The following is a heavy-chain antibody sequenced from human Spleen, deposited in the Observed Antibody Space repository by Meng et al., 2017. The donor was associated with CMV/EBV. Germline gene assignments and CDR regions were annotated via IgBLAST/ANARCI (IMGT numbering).Heavy chain of an antibody. CDR2: IYSGGST. Sequence: SGFIVSSNYMSWVRQAPGKGLEWVSVIYSGGSTYYADSVKGRFTISRDNSKNTLYLQMNSLRAEDTAVYYCARLYGSGSYMAYYFDYWGQGTLVTVSS. V-gene: IGHV3-53*01. J-gene: IGHJ4*02. D-gene: IGHD3-10*01. CDR3: ARLYGSGSYMAYYFDY. CDR1: GFIVSSNY.